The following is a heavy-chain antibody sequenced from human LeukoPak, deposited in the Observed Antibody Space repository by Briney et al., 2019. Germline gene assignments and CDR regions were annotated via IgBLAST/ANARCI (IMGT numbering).Heavy chain of an antibody. CDR1: GYTFTSYY. V-gene: IGHV1-46*01. Sequence: ASVKVSCKASGYTFTSYYMHWVRQAPGQGLEWMGKINPSGGSTSCAQKFQGRVTMTRDTSTSTVYMELSSRRSEDTAVYYCTTHRVGENTTMATPEYYYYYGMDVWGQGTTVTVSS. D-gene: IGHD5-18*01. J-gene: IGHJ6*02. CDR3: TTHRVGENTTMATPEYYYYYGMDV. CDR2: INPSGGST.